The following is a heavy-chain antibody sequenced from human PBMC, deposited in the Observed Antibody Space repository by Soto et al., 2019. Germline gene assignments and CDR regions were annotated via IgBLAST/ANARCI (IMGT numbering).Heavy chain of an antibody. V-gene: IGHV4-59*08. Sequence: PSETLSLTCTVSGGSISSYYWSWIRQPPGKGLEWIGYIYYSGSTNYNPSLKSRVTISVDTSKNQFSPKLSSVTAADTAVYYCARRYGFCFDYWGQGTLVTVSS. D-gene: IGHD3-16*01. CDR2: IYYSGST. J-gene: IGHJ4*02. CDR1: GGSISSYY. CDR3: ARRYGFCFDY.